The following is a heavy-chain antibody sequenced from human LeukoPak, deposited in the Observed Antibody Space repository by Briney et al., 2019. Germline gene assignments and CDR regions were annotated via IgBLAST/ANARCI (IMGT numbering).Heavy chain of an antibody. V-gene: IGHV1-69*04. Sequence: SVTVSFTASGGAFSIYAISRARQAPGQGLEWMGRIITILGIANYAQKFQGRVTITADKSTSTAYMELSSLRSEDTAVYYCARAPIAAAGSLYYYYDGMDVWGQGTTVTVSS. CDR2: IITILGIA. J-gene: IGHJ6*02. CDR3: ARAPIAAAGSLYYYYDGMDV. CDR1: GGAFSIYA. D-gene: IGHD6-13*01.